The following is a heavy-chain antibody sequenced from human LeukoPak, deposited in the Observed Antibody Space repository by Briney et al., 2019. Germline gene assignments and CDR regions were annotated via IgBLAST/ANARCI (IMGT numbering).Heavy chain of an antibody. CDR1: GGSISSGSYY. J-gene: IGHJ4*02. D-gene: IGHD3-22*01. CDR2: IYTSGST. CDR3: ARGTYYYDSSGLKFDY. Sequence: SETLSLTCTVSGGSISSGSYYWSWIRQPAGKGLEWIGRIYTSGSTNYNPSLKSRVTMSVDTSKNQFSLKLSSVTAADTAVYYCARGTYYYDSSGLKFDYWGQGTLVTVSS. V-gene: IGHV4-61*02.